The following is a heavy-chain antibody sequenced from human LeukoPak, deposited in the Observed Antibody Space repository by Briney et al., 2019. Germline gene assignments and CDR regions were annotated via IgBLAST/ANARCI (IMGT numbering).Heavy chain of an antibody. CDR2: ISSSGSTI. CDR1: GFTFSSYS. CDR3: AVIVVVITTTDHFDY. J-gene: IGHJ4*02. D-gene: IGHD3-22*01. Sequence: PGRSLRLSCAASGFTFSSYSMHWVRQAPGKGLEWVSYISSSGSTIYYADSVKGRFTISRDNAKNSLYLQMNSLRAEDTAVYYCAVIVVVITTTDHFDYWGQGTLVTVSS. V-gene: IGHV3-48*04.